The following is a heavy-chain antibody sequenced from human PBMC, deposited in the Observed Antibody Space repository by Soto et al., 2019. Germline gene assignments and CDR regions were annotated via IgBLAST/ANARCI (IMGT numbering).Heavy chain of an antibody. Sequence: QVQLVESGGGVVQPGRSLRLSCEESGFTFSNYGMHWVRQAPDKGLEWVAVIWYDGNNKYYADSVKGRFTISRDNSRNTLYLQMDSLRVEDTAIYYCTRDHIVAGGDWGQGTLVTVSS. CDR3: TRDHIVAGGD. CDR1: GFTFSNYG. J-gene: IGHJ4*02. D-gene: IGHD5-12*01. V-gene: IGHV3-33*01. CDR2: IWYDGNNK.